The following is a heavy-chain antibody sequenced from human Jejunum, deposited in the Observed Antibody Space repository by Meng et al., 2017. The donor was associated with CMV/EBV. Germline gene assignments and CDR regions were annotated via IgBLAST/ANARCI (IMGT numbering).Heavy chain of an antibody. V-gene: IGHV1-2*02. CDR1: GFSFTDYY. D-gene: IGHD1-26*01. J-gene: IGHJ3*02. Sequence: KASGFSFTDYYVPWVRQGPGQGFEWMGWINTNSGSTNHVQKIQGRVTMTRDTSTDTVFMELSGLKSDDTAVYYCVRAVGGFDAFDIWGQGTVVTVSS. CDR2: INTNSGST. CDR3: VRAVGGFDAFDI.